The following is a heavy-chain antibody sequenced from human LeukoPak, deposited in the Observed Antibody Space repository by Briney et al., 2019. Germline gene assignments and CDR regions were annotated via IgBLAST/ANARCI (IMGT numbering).Heavy chain of an antibody. J-gene: IGHJ6*02. V-gene: IGHV3-23*01. CDR1: GFTFSSYA. D-gene: IGHD5-12*01. CDR3: ARRDLRWSGYEEGTYYYYGMDV. CDR2: ISGSGGST. Sequence: PGGSLRLSCAASGFTFSSYAMSWVRQAPGKGLEWVSAISGSGGSTYYADSVKGRFTISRDNAKNSLYLQMNSLRAEDTAVYYCARRDLRWSGYEEGTYYYYGMDVWGQGTTVTVSS.